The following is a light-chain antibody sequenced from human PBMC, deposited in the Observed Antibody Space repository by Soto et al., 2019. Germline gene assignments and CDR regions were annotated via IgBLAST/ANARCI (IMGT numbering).Light chain of an antibody. Sequence: EIVVTQSPAILSVSPGERVTLSCRASQNVISSLAWYQQKLGQAPRLLIYGASSRATGIPDRFSGSGSGTDFTLTISRLEPEDFAVYYCQQYGSSLWTFGQGTKV. CDR2: GAS. J-gene: IGKJ1*01. CDR3: QQYGSSLWT. CDR1: QNVISS. V-gene: IGKV3-20*01.